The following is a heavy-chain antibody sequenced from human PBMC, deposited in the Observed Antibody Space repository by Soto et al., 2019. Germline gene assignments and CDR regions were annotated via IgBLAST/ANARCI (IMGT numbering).Heavy chain of an antibody. J-gene: IGHJ4*02. V-gene: IGHV1-8*01. CDR1: GYTFTRYD. Sequence: QVQLVQSGAEVKKPGASVKVSCKASGYTFTRYDINWVRQATGQGLEWMGWMNPNSGNTGYAQKFQGRVTMTRNTSISTAYVELSSLRSEDTAVYYCARVLAITFGGVIVPPNYWGQGTLVTVSS. CDR2: MNPNSGNT. CDR3: ARVLAITFGGVIVPPNY. D-gene: IGHD3-16*02.